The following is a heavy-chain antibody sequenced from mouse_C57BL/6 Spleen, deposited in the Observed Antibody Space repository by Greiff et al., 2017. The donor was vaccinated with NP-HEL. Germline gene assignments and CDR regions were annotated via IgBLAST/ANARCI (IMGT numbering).Heavy chain of an antibody. V-gene: IGHV5-4*01. CDR2: ISDGGSYT. Sequence: EVQGVESGGGLVKPGGSLKLSCAASGFTFSSYAMSWVRQTPEKRLEWVATISDGGSYTYYPDNVKGRFTISRDNAKNNLYLQMSHLKSEDTAMYYCARGNYAWFAYWGQGTLVTVSA. D-gene: IGHD2-1*01. J-gene: IGHJ3*01. CDR3: ARGNYAWFAY. CDR1: GFTFSSYA.